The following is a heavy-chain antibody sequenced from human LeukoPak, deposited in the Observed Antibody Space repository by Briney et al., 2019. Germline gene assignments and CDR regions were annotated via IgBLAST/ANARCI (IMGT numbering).Heavy chain of an antibody. Sequence: GASVKVSCKASGYTFTSYGISWVRQAPGQGLEWMGCISAYNGNTNYAQKLQGRVTMTTDKSTSTAYMELRSLRSDDTAVYYCARERLYQLRDDFDIWGKGTMVTVSS. CDR2: ISAYNGNT. CDR3: ARERLYQLRDDFDI. D-gene: IGHD2-2*01. J-gene: IGHJ3*02. CDR1: GYTFTSYG. V-gene: IGHV1-18*04.